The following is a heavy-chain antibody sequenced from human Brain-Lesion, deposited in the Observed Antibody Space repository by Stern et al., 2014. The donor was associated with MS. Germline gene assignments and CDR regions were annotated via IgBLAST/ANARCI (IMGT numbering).Heavy chain of an antibody. J-gene: IGHJ4*02. D-gene: IGHD6-19*01. Sequence: VQLVESGPGLVKPSETLSLTCTVSGGSIGRSSYYWGWIRQPPGKGLEWIGNIFYPGSTFYDPSLKSRVTISVDTSNNHFPLSLNSVTAADTAVYYCARGAGVFDSWGQGTLVTVSP. CDR1: GGSIGRSSYY. CDR3: ARGAGVFDS. CDR2: IFYPGST. V-gene: IGHV4-39*02.